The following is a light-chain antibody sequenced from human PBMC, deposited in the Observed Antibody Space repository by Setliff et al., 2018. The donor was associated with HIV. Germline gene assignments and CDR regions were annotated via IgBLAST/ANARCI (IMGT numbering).Light chain of an antibody. CDR2: EVT. J-gene: IGLJ1*01. CDR1: SSDVGSYNL. Sequence: ALTQPASVSGSPGQSITISCTGTSSDVGSYNLVSWYQQHPDKAPQLMIFEVTERPSGVSNRFSGSKSGNTASLTISGLQAEDEADYYCCSYAGSRTYVFGTGTKVT. V-gene: IGLV2-23*02. CDR3: CSYAGSRTYV.